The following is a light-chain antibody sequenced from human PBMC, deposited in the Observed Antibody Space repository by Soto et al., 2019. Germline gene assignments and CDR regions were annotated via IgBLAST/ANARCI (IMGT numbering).Light chain of an antibody. Sequence: EIVLTQSPATLSLSPGDRATLSCRASQSVSTYLAWYQQKPGQAPRLLIYDASNRATGIPARFSGSGSGTDFTRTISSLEPEDFAVYYCQQRSNSNTFRQGTRLEIK. CDR3: QQRSNSNT. CDR1: QSVSTY. CDR2: DAS. J-gene: IGKJ5*01. V-gene: IGKV3-11*01.